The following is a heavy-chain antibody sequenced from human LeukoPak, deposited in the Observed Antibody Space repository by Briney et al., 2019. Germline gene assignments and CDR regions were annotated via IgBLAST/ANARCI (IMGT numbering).Heavy chain of an antibody. D-gene: IGHD1-7*01. Sequence: GGSLRLSCAASGFTVSSNYMNWVRQAPGKGLEWVSTISGSTYYSDSVKGRFIISRNNFKNTVYLQLNSLRVEDTAVYYCAKSFRGGTSLFDSWGQGTLVTVSS. CDR3: AKSFRGGTSLFDS. J-gene: IGHJ4*02. CDR2: ISGST. CDR1: GFTVSSNY. V-gene: IGHV3-53*01.